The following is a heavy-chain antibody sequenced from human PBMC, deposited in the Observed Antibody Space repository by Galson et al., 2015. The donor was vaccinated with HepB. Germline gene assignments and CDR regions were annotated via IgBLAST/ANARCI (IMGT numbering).Heavy chain of an antibody. Sequence: SVKVSCKASGYTFTSYGISWVRQAPGQGLEWMGWISAYNGNTNYAQKFQGRVTMTTDTSTSTAYMELRSLRSDDTAVYYCAGRWFGDTTFDYWGQGTLVTVSS. CDR3: AGRWFGDTTFDY. J-gene: IGHJ4*02. CDR1: GYTFTSYG. V-gene: IGHV1-18*01. CDR2: ISAYNGNT. D-gene: IGHD3-10*01.